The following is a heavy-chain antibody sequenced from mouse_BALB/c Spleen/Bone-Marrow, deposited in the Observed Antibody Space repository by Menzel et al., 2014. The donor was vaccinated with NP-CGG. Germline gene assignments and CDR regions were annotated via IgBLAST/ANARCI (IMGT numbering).Heavy chain of an antibody. CDR3: AKDTMDY. Sequence: VKLVESGPELVKPGASVRISCKASGYTFTSYYIHWVKQRPGQGLEWIGWIFPGNVNTKYNGKFKGKATLTADKSSSAAYMRLSRLSSEDSALYICAKDTMDYWGQGTSLTVSS. V-gene: IGHV1S56*01. J-gene: IGHJ4*01. CDR2: IFPGNVNT. CDR1: GYTFTSYY.